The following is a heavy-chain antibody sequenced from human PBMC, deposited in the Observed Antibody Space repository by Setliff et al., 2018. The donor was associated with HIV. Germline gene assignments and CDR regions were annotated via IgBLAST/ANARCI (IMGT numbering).Heavy chain of an antibody. CDR3: ARHLESKLLSY. CDR2: INHSGST. D-gene: IGHD3-3*01. Sequence: SETLSLTCAVSGDSISNNNWWSWVRQPPGKGLEWIGEINHSGSTYYNPSLRSRVTVSVDTSKNQFSLKLSSVTAADTAVYYCARHLESKLLSYWGQRTLVTVSS. CDR1: GDSISNNNW. V-gene: IGHV4-4*02. J-gene: IGHJ4*02.